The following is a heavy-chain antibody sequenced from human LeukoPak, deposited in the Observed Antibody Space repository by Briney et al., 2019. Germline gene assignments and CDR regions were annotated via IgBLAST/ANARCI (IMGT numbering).Heavy chain of an antibody. CDR1: VGSFSGYY. V-gene: IGHV4-34*01. CDR2: IKHSGST. D-gene: IGHD5-18*01. CDR3: ARGELWLGGYYYYGMDV. J-gene: IGHJ6*02. Sequence: SETLSLTCAVYVGSFSGYYWSWVRQPPGKGLEWSGEIKHSGSTSYNPSLKSRVTISVDTSKNQFSLKLSSVTAADTAVYYCARGELWLGGYYYYGMDVWGQGTTVTVSS.